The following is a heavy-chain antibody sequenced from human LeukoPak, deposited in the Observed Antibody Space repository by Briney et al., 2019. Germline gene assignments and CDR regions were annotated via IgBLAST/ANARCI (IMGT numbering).Heavy chain of an antibody. Sequence: ASVKVSCKASGCTFTSYDINWVRQAPGQGLEWMGCINPNSGGTNYAQKFQGRVTMTRDTSISTAYMELSRPRSDDTAVYYCARDYSLSSTVDLDYWGQGTLVTVSS. CDR2: INPNSGGT. D-gene: IGHD3-16*02. CDR3: ARDYSLSSTVDLDY. J-gene: IGHJ4*02. V-gene: IGHV1-2*02. CDR1: GCTFTSYD.